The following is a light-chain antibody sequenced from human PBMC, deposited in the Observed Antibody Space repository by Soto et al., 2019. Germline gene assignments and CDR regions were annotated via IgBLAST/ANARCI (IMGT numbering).Light chain of an antibody. V-gene: IGKV1-33*01. Sequence: DIQMTQSPSSLSASVGDRVTITCRASQSITTHVNWYQQQPGRAPNLLIYDASNLETGVPSRFSGSGSGTDFTFTISSLQPEDIATYYCQQYDNLPPCTFGPGTKVDI. CDR3: QQYDNLPPCT. CDR2: DAS. CDR1: QSITTH. J-gene: IGKJ3*01.